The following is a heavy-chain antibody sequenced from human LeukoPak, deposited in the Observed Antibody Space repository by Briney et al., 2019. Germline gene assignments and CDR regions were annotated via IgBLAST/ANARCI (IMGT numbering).Heavy chain of an antibody. J-gene: IGHJ6*02. V-gene: IGHV1-46*01. D-gene: IGHD6-19*01. CDR1: GYTFTNYY. CDR3: ARDLVAGTVARYYYGMDV. CDR2: INPGGGSA. Sequence: ASVKVSCKASGYTFTNYYIHWVRQAPGQGLEWMGIINPGGGSATYAQKFQGRVTMTTDTSTSTAYMELRSLRSDDTAVYYCARDLVAGTVARYYYGMDVWGQGTTVTVSS.